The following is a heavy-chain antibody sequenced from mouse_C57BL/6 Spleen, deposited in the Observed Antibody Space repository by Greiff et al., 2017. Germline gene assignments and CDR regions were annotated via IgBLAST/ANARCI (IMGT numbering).Heavy chain of an antibody. CDR2: ISDGGSYT. Sequence: EVKLLQPGAGLVKPGGSLKLSCAASGFTFSSYAMSWVRQTPEQRLEWVATISDGGSYTYYPDNVKGRFTISRDNAKNNLYLQMSHLKSEDTAMYYCARDHGDWYFDYWGQGPTLTVSS. CDR1: GFTFSSYA. CDR3: ARDHGDWYFDY. V-gene: IGHV5-4*01. D-gene: IGHD3-3*01. J-gene: IGHJ2*01.